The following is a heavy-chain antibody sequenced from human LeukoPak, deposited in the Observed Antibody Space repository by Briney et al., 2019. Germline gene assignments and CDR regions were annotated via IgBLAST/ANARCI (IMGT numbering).Heavy chain of an antibody. CDR2: VDPEDGEA. Sequence: ASVKVSCKVSGYTFTDYYMHWVQQAPGKGLEWMGLVDPEDGEAIYAQKFQGRVTITADESTSTAYMELSSLRSEATPAYYCARSPDLGEYSGSYGRFDPWGQGTLVTVSS. V-gene: IGHV1-69-2*01. D-gene: IGHD1-26*01. J-gene: IGHJ5*02. CDR1: GYTFTDYY. CDR3: ARSPDLGEYSGSYGRFDP.